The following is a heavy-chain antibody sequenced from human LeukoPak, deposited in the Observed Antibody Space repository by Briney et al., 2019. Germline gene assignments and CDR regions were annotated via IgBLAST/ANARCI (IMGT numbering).Heavy chain of an antibody. D-gene: IGHD2-15*01. Sequence: GGSLRLSCAASGFTFSSYGMHWVRQAPGKGLEWVAFIRYDGSNKYYVDSVKGRFTISRDNSKNTLYLQMNSLRAEDTAVYYCARVHAAYPFDYWGQGTLVTVSS. V-gene: IGHV3-30*02. J-gene: IGHJ4*02. CDR3: ARVHAAYPFDY. CDR1: GFTFSSYG. CDR2: IRYDGSNK.